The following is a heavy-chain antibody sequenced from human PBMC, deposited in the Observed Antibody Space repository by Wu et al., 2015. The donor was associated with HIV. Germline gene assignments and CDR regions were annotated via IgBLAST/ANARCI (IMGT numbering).Heavy chain of an antibody. CDR1: GYTFNDYD. J-gene: IGHJ5*02. Sequence: QVQLVQSGAEVKKPGAPVKVSCKTSGYTFNDYDINYDITWVRQASGQGLEWMGWMNPQSGNTGYAQKFQGRVSMTRDMSISVAYMELRSLKFDDTAVYYCARGFAIYGTRNYPTRFDPWGQGTLVTVSS. CDR3: ARGFAIYGTRNYPTRFDP. CDR2: MNPQSGNT. D-gene: IGHD3-10*01. V-gene: IGHV1-8*01.